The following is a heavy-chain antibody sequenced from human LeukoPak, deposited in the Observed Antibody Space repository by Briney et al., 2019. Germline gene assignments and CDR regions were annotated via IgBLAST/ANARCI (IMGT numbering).Heavy chain of an antibody. V-gene: IGHV4-59*08. CDR2: IYYSGNT. CDR1: GGSISDYY. Sequence: SETLSLTCTVSGGSISDYYWTWIRQPPGKGLEWIGHIYYSGNTIYNPSLKSRVTISVDTSKNQFSLKLSSVTAADTAVYYCARLFSGWYKRIYYFDYWGQGTLVTVSS. CDR3: ARLFSGWYKRIYYFDY. D-gene: IGHD6-19*01. J-gene: IGHJ4*02.